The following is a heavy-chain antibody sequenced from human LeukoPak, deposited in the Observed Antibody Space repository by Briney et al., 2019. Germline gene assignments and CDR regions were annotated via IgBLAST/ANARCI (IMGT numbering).Heavy chain of an antibody. V-gene: IGHV1-2*02. CDR2: INPNSGGT. Sequence: GASVKVSCKASGYTFSFYGIGWVRQAPGQGLEWMGWINPNSGGTNYAQKFQGRVTMTRDTSISTAYMELSRLRSDDTAVYYCARVNSYYYYYYMDVWGKGTTVTVSS. CDR1: GYTFSFYG. CDR3: ARVNSYYYYYYMDV. D-gene: IGHD2/OR15-2a*01. J-gene: IGHJ6*03.